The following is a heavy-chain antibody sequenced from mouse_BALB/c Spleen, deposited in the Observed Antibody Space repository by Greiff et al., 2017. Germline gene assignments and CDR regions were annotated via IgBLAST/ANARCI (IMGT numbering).Heavy chain of an antibody. D-gene: IGHD1-1*01. Sequence: EVQGVESGPGLVKPSQSLSLTCTVTGYSITSDYAWNWIRQFPGNKLEWMGYISYSGSTSYNPSLKSRISITRDTSKNQFFLQLNSVTTEDTATYYCARSYYYGSRGPCFAYWGQGTLVTVSA. V-gene: IGHV3-2*02. CDR2: ISYSGST. J-gene: IGHJ3*01. CDR1: GYSITSDYA. CDR3: ARSYYYGSRGPCFAY.